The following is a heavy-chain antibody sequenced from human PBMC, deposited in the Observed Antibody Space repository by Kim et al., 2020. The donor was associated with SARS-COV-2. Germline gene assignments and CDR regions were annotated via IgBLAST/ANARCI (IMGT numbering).Heavy chain of an antibody. Sequence: GGSLRLSCAASGFTFSSYAMHWVRQAPGKGLEWVAVISYDGSNKYYADSVKGRFTISRDNSKNTLYLQMNSLRAEDTTVYYCARDINAGLIVGLTRFVDYWGQGTLVTVSS. CDR3: ARDINAGLIVGLTRFVDY. D-gene: IGHD1-26*01. CDR1: GFTFSSYA. CDR2: ISYDGSNK. V-gene: IGHV3-30*04. J-gene: IGHJ4*02.